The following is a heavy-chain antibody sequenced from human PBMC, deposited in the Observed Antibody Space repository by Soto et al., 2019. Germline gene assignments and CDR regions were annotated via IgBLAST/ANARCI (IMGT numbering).Heavy chain of an antibody. CDR1: GYTFTSYY. V-gene: IGHV1-46*01. D-gene: IGHD3-22*01. CDR2: INPSGGST. CDR3: ARVVGYYYDSSGYYGTDAFDI. J-gene: IGHJ3*02. Sequence: ASVKVSCKASGYTFTSYYMHWVRQAPGQGLEWMGIINPSGGSTSYAQKFQGRVTMTRDTPTSTVYMELSSLRSEDTAVYYCARVVGYYYDSSGYYGTDAFDIWGQGTMVTVSS.